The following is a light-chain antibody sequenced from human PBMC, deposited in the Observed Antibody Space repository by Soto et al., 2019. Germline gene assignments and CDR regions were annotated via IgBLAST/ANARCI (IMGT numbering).Light chain of an antibody. CDR3: QQYGSSPWT. J-gene: IGKJ1*01. Sequence: EIVLTQSPGTLSLSPGERATISCRASQTIRSNYLAWYQQRPGQAPRLLIYGASSRATDIPDRFSGSASGTDFTLTILRLEPEDFAVYYCQQYGSSPWTFGQGTRWIS. CDR1: QTIRSNY. V-gene: IGKV3-20*01. CDR2: GAS.